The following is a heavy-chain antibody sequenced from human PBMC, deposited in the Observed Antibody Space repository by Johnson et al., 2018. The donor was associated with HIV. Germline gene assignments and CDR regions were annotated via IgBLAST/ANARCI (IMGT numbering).Heavy chain of an antibody. D-gene: IGHD3-22*01. CDR1: GFTFSSYW. CDR3: ARGSTYYYDSSGSDAFDI. CDR2: INSDGSST. V-gene: IGHV3-74*02. Sequence: VQLVESGGGVVQPGRSLRLSCAASGFTFSSYWMYWVRQAPGKGLVWVSRINSDGSSTSYADSVKGRFTISRDNSKNTLYLQMNSLRAEDTAVYYCARGSTYYYDSSGSDAFDIWGQGTMVTVSS. J-gene: IGHJ3*02.